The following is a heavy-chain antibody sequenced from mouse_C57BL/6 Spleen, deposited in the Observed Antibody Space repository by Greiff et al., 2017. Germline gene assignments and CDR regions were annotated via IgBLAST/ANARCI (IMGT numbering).Heavy chain of an antibody. D-gene: IGHD2-4*01. J-gene: IGHJ4*01. CDR1: GYTFTDYY. V-gene: IGHV1-77*01. Sequence: QVQLQQSGAELVKPGASVKISCKASGYTFTDYYINWVKQRPGQGLEWIGKIGPGSGSTYYNEKFKGKATLTADKSSSTAYMQLSSLTSEDSAVYFCARSLYYDYDPLYAMDYWGQGTSVTVSS. CDR3: ARSLYYDYDPLYAMDY. CDR2: IGPGSGST.